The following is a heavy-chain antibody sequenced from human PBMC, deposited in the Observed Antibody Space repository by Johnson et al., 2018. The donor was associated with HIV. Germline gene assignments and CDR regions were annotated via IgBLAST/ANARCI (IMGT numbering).Heavy chain of an antibody. D-gene: IGHD1-26*01. V-gene: IGHV3-30*03. Sequence: VQLVEYGGGLVKNGGSLRLSCAASGFTFSNAWMSWVRQAPGKGLEWVAVLSYDGSIKYYADSVRGRFTISRDNSKNTLYLQMNSLRAEDTAVYYCARSYRGSTWDACDIWGQGKLVTVSS. CDR2: LSYDGSIK. CDR1: GFTFSNAW. J-gene: IGHJ3*02. CDR3: ARSYRGSTWDACDI.